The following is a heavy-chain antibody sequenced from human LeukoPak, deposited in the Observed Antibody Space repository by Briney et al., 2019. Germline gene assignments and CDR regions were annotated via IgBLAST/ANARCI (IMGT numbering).Heavy chain of an antibody. D-gene: IGHD3-10*01. J-gene: IGHJ4*02. CDR2: INPNSGGT. Sequence: ASVKVSCKASGYTFTGHYIHWVRQAPGQGLEWMGWINPNSGGTNYAQKFQGRVTMARDTSISTAYMELRSLRSDDTAVYYCARAYYYGSGSLDYWGQGTLVTVSS. CDR1: GYTFTGHY. CDR3: ARAYYYGSGSLDY. V-gene: IGHV1-2*02.